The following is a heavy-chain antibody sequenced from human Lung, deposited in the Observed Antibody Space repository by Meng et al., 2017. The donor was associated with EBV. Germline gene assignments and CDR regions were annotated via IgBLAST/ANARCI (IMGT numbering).Heavy chain of an antibody. Sequence: VHIHRGGAGRLKSSETLSRTRAFSGGSFNEYFWNWIRQRPGKGLEWIGGIIHSGTTNYNPSLKSRVTISVDTSQNQFSLQLTSVTAADTAIYYCAREWGHSDNWYNYFDPWGQGTLVTVSS. V-gene: IGHV4-34*12. CDR3: AREWGHSDNWYNYFDP. J-gene: IGHJ5*02. D-gene: IGHD1-20*01. CDR2: IIHSGTT. CDR1: GGSFNEYF.